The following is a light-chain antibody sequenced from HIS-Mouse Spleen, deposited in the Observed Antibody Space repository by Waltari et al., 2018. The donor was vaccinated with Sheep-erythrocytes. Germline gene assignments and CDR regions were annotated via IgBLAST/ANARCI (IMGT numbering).Light chain of an antibody. V-gene: IGLV2-11*01. J-gene: IGLJ1*01. CDR3: CSYAGSYNHV. CDR2: DVS. CDR1: SSDVGGYNY. Sequence: QSALTQPRSVSGSPGQSLPISCTGTSSDVGGYNYVSWYQQHPGKAPKLMIYDVSKRPSGVPDRFSGSKSGNTASLTISGLQAEDEADYYCCSYAGSYNHVFATGTKVTVL.